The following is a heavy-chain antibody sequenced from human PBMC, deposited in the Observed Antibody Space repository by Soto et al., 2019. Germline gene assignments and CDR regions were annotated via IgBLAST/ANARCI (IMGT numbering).Heavy chain of an antibody. Sequence: GESLKISCKGSGYSFTSYWISWVRQMPGKGLEWMGRIDPSDSYTNYSPSFQGHVTISADKSISTAYLQWSSLKASDTAMYYCARRSYCSSTSCRESSYYYYGMDVWGQGXTVTVYS. V-gene: IGHV5-10-1*01. J-gene: IGHJ6*02. CDR3: ARRSYCSSTSCRESSYYYYGMDV. CDR2: IDPSDSYT. D-gene: IGHD2-2*01. CDR1: GYSFTSYW.